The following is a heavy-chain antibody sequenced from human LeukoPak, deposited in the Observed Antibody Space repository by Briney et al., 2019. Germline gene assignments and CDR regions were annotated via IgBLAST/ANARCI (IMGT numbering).Heavy chain of an antibody. Sequence: PSETLSLTCGASGGSIRSTNWWSWVRQPPGQGLEWIGEISLSGQTNYSPSLNGRVTMSLDESRNQLSLNLTSVTAADTAIYYCSRESGAFCPFGYWGQGTLVIVPP. CDR1: GGSIRSTNW. CDR2: ISLSGQT. V-gene: IGHV4/OR15-8*02. J-gene: IGHJ4*02. CDR3: SRESGAFCPFGY. D-gene: IGHD1-26*01.